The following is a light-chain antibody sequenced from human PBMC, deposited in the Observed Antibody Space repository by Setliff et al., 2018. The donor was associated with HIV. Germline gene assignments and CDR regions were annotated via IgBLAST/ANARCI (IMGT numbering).Light chain of an antibody. V-gene: IGLV2-14*01. J-gene: IGLJ1*01. Sequence: QSALTQPASVSGSPGQSITISCTKTTSDVGGYNYVSWYQHHPGKAPKLIIYEVRNRPSGVSHRFSGSKSGNTASLTISELQAEDEADYYCSSYAISNTLPFGTGTKVTVL. CDR3: SSYAISNTLP. CDR2: EVR. CDR1: TSDVGGYNY.